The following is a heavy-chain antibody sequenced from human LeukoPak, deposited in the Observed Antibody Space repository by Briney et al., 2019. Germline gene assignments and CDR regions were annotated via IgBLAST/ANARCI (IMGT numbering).Heavy chain of an antibody. J-gene: IGHJ4*02. CDR1: GFTFDDYG. V-gene: IGHV3-21*01. Sequence: GGSLRLSCAASGFTFDDYGMNWVRQAPGPGLEWVSSISSTSSSITYTDSVKGRFTISRDNANNSMYLQMDSLRAEDTAVYYCARDPPSRGTRYFDYWGQGTLVTVSS. CDR2: ISSTSSSI. CDR3: ARDPPSRGTRYFDY. D-gene: IGHD3-16*01.